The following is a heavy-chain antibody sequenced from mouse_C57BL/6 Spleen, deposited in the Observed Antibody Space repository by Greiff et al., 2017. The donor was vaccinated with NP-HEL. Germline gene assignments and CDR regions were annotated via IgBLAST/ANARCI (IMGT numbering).Heavy chain of an antibody. J-gene: IGHJ1*03. V-gene: IGHV1-4*01. CDR2: INPSSGYT. CDR3: ARRDSNYWYFDV. CDR1: GYTFTSYT. D-gene: IGHD2-5*01. Sequence: VQLQHSGAELARPGASVKMSCKASGYTFTSYTMHWVKQRPGQGLEWIGYINPSSGYTKYNQKFKDKATLTADKSSSTAYMQLSSLTSEDSAVYYCARRDSNYWYFDVWGTGTTVTVSS.